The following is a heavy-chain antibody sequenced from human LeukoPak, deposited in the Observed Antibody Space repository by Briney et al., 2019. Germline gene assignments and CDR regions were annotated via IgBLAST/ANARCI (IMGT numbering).Heavy chain of an antibody. CDR3: ARAAHSYHDILTGYSVQNYYFDY. J-gene: IGHJ4*02. CDR1: GFTFSSYS. D-gene: IGHD3-9*01. CDR2: ISSSSSYI. V-gene: IGHV3-21*01. Sequence: PGGSLRLSCAASGFTFSSYSMNWVRQAPGKGLEWVSSISSSSSYIYYADSVKGRFTISRDNAKNSLYLQMNRLRAEDTAVYYCARAAHSYHDILTGYSVQNYYFDYWGQGTLVTVSS.